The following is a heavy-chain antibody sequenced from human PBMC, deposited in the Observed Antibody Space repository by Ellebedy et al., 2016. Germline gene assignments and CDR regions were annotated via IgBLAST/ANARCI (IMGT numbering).Heavy chain of an antibody. V-gene: IGHV3-7*01. CDR1: GFTFSSYW. D-gene: IGHD2-2*03. CDR3: ARDGNNDGYNWFNP. J-gene: IGHJ5*02. Sequence: GESLKISXAASGFTFSSYWMSWVRQAPGKGLEWVANIKQDGSEKYYVDSVKGRFTISRDNAKNSLYLQMNSLRAEDTAVYYCARDGNNDGYNWFNPWGQGTLVTVSS. CDR2: IKQDGSEK.